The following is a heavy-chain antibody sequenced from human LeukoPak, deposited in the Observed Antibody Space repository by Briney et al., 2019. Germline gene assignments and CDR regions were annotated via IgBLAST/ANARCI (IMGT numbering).Heavy chain of an antibody. CDR2: ISAYNGNT. Sequence: ASVKVSCKASGFTFTAYHMHWVRQAPGQGLEWMGWISAYNGNTNYAQKLQGRVTITRNTSISTAYMELSSLRSEDTAVYYCARGVSNYYDSSGYYFDYWGQGTLVTVSS. CDR3: ARGVSNYYDSSGYYFDY. J-gene: IGHJ4*02. V-gene: IGHV1-8*03. CDR1: GFTFTAYH. D-gene: IGHD3-22*01.